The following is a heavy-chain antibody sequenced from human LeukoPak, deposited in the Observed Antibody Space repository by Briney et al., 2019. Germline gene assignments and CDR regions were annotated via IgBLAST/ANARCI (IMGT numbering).Heavy chain of an antibody. CDR1: GVSISSSTYY. Sequence: PSETLSLTCSVSGVSISSSTYYWGWVRQPPGKGLEWIGSIYYSGSTYYNPSLKSRVTISVDTSKKQFSLKLSSVTAADTAVYYCARLFPSHFEYWGQGTLVTVSS. J-gene: IGHJ4*02. V-gene: IGHV4-39*01. CDR2: IYYSGST. CDR3: ARLFPSHFEY.